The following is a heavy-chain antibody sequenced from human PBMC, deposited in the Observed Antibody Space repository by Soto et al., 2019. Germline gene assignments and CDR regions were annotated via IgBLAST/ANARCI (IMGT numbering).Heavy chain of an antibody. J-gene: IGHJ4*02. D-gene: IGHD3-10*01. V-gene: IGHV3-30*18. CDR2: ISYDGSNK. CDR1: GFAFSSYG. Sequence: LRLSFEASGFAFSSYGMHWVRQAPGKGLEWVAVISYDGSNKYYADSVKGRFTLSRDNSINTLYLQMNSLRVEDTAVYYCAKRLLGVWFGELLLNSPASVAFDFWGPGVLVTVSS. CDR3: AKRLLGVWFGELLLNSPASVAFDF.